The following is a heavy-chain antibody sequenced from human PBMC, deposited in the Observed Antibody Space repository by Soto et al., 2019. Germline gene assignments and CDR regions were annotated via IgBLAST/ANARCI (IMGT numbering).Heavy chain of an antibody. Sequence: GSLRLSCTASGFTFGDYAMSWVRQAPGKGLEWVGFIRSKAYGGTTEYAASVKGRFTISRDDSKSIAYLQMNSLKTEDTAVYYGTRDLVPAAYYYYGMDVWGQGTTVTVSS. CDR3: TRDLVPAAYYYYGMDV. CDR2: IRSKAYGGTT. D-gene: IGHD2-2*01. V-gene: IGHV3-49*04. CDR1: GFTFGDYA. J-gene: IGHJ6*02.